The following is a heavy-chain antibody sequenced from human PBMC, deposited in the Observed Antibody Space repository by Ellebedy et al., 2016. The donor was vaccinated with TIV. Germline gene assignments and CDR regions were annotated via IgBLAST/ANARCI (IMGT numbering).Heavy chain of an antibody. CDR1: GGSFSGYY. V-gene: IGHV4-34*01. CDR2: INHSGST. D-gene: IGHD2-2*01. J-gene: IGHJ5*02. Sequence: SETLSLTXAVYGGSFSGYYWSWIRQPPGKGLEWIGEINHSGSTNYNPSLKSRVTISVDTSKNQFSLKLSSVTAADTAVYYCARALGYCSSTSCPWGQGTLVTVSS. CDR3: ARALGYCSSTSCP.